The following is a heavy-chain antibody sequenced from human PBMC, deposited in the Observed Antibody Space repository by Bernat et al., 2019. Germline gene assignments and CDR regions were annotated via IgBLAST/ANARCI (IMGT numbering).Heavy chain of an antibody. V-gene: IGHV3-11*01. D-gene: IGHD6-6*01. J-gene: IGHJ4*02. CDR3: ARDGRPYSSSSRERDY. CDR2: ISSSGSTI. CDR1: GFTFSDYY. Sequence: QVQLVESGGGLVKPGGSRRLSGAASGFTFSDYYMSWIRQAPGKGLGWVSYISSSGSTIYYADSVKGRFTISRDNAKNSLYLQMNSLRAEDTAVYYCARDGRPYSSSSRERDYWGQGTLVTVSS.